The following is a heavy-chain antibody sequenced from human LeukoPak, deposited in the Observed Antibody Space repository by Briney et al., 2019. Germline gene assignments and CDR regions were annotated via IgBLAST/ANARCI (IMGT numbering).Heavy chain of an antibody. D-gene: IGHD3-22*01. CDR2: IYYGGST. CDR3: ARGFSSGYYYGHAFDI. V-gene: IGHV4-30-4*08. J-gene: IGHJ3*02. CDR1: GGSISSGDYY. Sequence: KTSQTLSLTCTVSGGSISSGDYYWSWIRQPPGKGLEWIGYIYYGGSTYYNPSLKSRVTISVDTSKNQFSLKLSSVTAADTAVYYCARGFSSGYYYGHAFDIWGQGTMVTVSS.